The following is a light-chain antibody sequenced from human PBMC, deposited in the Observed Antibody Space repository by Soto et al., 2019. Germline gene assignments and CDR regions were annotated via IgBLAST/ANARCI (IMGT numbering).Light chain of an antibody. CDR3: QQNKNSPYT. J-gene: IGKJ1*01. CDR1: QTVERW. V-gene: IGKV1-5*01. Sequence: DIQMTQSPSTLSASVGDRVIITCRASQTVERWMAWYQQKPGKAHKXLISDASTLERGVPSRFSGSGSATDLTLTISSLQPDDFETYYCQQNKNSPYTFGQGTKVDIK. CDR2: DAS.